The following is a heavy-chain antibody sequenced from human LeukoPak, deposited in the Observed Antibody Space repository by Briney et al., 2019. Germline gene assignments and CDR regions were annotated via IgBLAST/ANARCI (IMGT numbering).Heavy chain of an antibody. CDR1: GFTFSSYW. Sequence: GGSLRLSCAASGFTFSSYWMSWVRQAPGKGLEWVANIKQDGSEKYYVDSVKGRFTISRDNAKNSLYLQMYSLRAEDTAVYYCARGHAPYYDFWSVLTPYYYYYYGMDVWGQGTTVTVSS. CDR3: ARGHAPYYDFWSVLTPYYYYYYGMDV. V-gene: IGHV3-7*01. CDR2: IKQDGSEK. J-gene: IGHJ6*02. D-gene: IGHD3-3*01.